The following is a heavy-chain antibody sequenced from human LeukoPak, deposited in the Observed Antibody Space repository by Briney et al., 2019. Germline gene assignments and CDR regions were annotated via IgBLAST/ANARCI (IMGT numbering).Heavy chain of an antibody. CDR1: GGSISSSSYY. V-gene: IGHV4-39*07. CDR2: IYYSGST. Sequence: SETLSLTCTVSGGSISSSSYYWGWICQPPGKGLEWIGTIYYSGSTYYNPSLKSRVTISVDTSKNQFSLKLGSVTAADTAVYYCARSPAVTTRVLSPTVPYYYYMDVWGKGTTVTVSS. J-gene: IGHJ6*03. D-gene: IGHD4-17*01. CDR3: ARSPAVTTRVLSPTVPYYYYMDV.